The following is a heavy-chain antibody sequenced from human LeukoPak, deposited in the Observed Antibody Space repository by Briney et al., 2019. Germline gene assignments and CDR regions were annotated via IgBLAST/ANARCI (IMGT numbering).Heavy chain of an antibody. D-gene: IGHD1-26*01. CDR1: GFTVSSNY. CDR3: ARGSGSYTVDY. CDR2: IYSGGST. J-gene: IGHJ4*02. Sequence: GGSVKLSCAASGFTVSSNYMSWVRQAPGKGLEWVSVIYSGGSTYYADSVKGRFTISRDNSKNTLYLQMNSLRAEDTAVYYCARGSGSYTVDYWGQGTLVTVSS. V-gene: IGHV3-53*01.